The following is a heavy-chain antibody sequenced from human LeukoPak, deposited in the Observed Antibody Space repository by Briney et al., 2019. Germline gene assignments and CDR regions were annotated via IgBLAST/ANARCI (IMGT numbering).Heavy chain of an antibody. J-gene: IGHJ4*02. Sequence: NPGGSLRLSCEASGFTFSDYYMSWSRQAPGKGLECISYISGSSSHINYADSVKGRFTISRDNAKKSVYLQMDSLRAEDTAVYYCARDQIGSWWGQGTLVIVSS. CDR3: ARDQIGSW. CDR2: ISGSSSHI. V-gene: IGHV3-11*06. D-gene: IGHD6-13*01. CDR1: GFTFSDYY.